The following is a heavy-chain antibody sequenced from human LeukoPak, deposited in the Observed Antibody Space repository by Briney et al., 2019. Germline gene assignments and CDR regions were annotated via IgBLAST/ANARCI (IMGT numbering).Heavy chain of an antibody. CDR1: GGSISRHS. CDR2: IYSTGRP. J-gene: IGHJ4*02. CDR3: SRAFSSGWYPYSIGGLWFDY. V-gene: IGHV4-59*11. D-gene: IGHD6-19*01. Sequence: PSETLSLTCTVDGGSISRHSWSWIRQPPGEGREWIGYIYSTGRPNYNPSLKSRVSISVDTSKDQFSLKLSSVTAVDTAVYYCSRAFSSGWYPYSIGGLWFDYWGQGTLVTVSS.